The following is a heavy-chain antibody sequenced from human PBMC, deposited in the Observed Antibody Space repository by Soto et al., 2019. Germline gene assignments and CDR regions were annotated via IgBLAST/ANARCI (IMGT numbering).Heavy chain of an antibody. J-gene: IGHJ6*03. D-gene: IGHD6-19*01. V-gene: IGHV3-64*01. CDR2: ISSNGGST. CDR3: ARVDRLAGTFYYYYMDV. CDR1: GFTFSSYA. Sequence: GESLKISCAASGFTFSSYAMHWVRQAPGKGLEYVSAISSNGGSTYYANSVKGRFTISRDNSKNTLYLQMGSLRAEDMAVYYCARVDRLAGTFYYYYMDVWGKGTTVTVSS.